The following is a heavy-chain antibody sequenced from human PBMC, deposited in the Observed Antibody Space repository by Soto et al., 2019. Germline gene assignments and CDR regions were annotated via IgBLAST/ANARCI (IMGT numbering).Heavy chain of an antibody. CDR1: GGSLGGYY. CDR2: VSHVDST. CDR3: ARAWIYGVGMDV. J-gene: IGHJ6*02. V-gene: IGHV4-34*01. Sequence: SETLSLTCTVHGGSLGGYYWNWIRQSPGKALGWIGEVSHVDSTNYNPSLKGRATISLDTPKNQFSLKLTSMTAADTAVYYCARAWIYGVGMDVWGQGTTVTVSS. D-gene: IGHD3-10*01.